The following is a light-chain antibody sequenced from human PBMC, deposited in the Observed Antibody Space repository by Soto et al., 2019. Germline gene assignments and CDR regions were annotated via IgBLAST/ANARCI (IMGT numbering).Light chain of an antibody. J-gene: IGLJ3*02. Sequence: QSVLTQPASVSGSPGQSITISRTGNSSVVGLYNLVSWYQQLPGKAPKLIIYEVNERPSGISDRFSGSKSGNTASLTISGLQDEDEADYYCCSYVGSSILMFGGGTKVTVL. CDR2: EVN. CDR3: CSYVGSSILM. V-gene: IGLV2-23*02. CDR1: SSVVGLYNL.